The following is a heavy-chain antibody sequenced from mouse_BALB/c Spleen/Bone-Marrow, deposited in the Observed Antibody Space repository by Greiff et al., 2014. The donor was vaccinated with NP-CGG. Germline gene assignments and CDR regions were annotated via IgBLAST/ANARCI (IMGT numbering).Heavy chain of an antibody. D-gene: IGHD2-1*01. CDR3: ARQIYFPYFDY. V-gene: IGHV5-12-2*01. J-gene: IGHJ2*01. CDR1: GFTFSSYT. Sequence: EVQLVESGGGLVQPGGSLKLSCAASGFTFSSYTMSWVRQTPEKRLEWVAYISNGGGSTYYPDTVKGRFTISRDNAKNTLYLQMSSLKPEDTAMYYCARQIYFPYFDYWGQGTTLTVSS. CDR2: ISNGGGST.